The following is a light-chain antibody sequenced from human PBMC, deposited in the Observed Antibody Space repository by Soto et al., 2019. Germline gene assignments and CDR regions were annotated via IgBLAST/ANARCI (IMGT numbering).Light chain of an antibody. CDR2: GTS. Sequence: EVVLTQSPGTLSLSPGDRATVSCRASQTVHSSFFAWYQQKGGQAPRLLIYGTSNRAAGIPDRFSGHGSGTDFTLTIDGLEPKDFAMYFCQQHGGSPPYTFGRGTRVEI. CDR3: QQHGGSPPYT. V-gene: IGKV3-20*01. J-gene: IGKJ2*01. CDR1: QTVHSSF.